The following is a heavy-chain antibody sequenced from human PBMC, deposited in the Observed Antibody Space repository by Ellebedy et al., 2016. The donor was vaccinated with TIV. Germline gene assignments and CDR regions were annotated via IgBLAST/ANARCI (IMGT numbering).Heavy chain of an antibody. CDR1: GGSISSYY. Sequence: SETLSLXCTVSGGSISSYYWSWIRQPPGKGLEWIGYIYYSGSTNYNPSLKSRVTISVDTSKNQFSLKLSSVTAADTAVYYCARTLPPQTSSGGAFDIWGQGTMVTVSS. V-gene: IGHV4-59*12. D-gene: IGHD2-15*01. J-gene: IGHJ3*02. CDR2: IYYSGST. CDR3: ARTLPPQTSSGGAFDI.